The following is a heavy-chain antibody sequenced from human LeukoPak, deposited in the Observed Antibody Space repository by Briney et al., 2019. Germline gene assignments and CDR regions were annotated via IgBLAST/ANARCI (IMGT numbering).Heavy chain of an antibody. D-gene: IGHD4-11*01. J-gene: IGHJ6*03. CDR1: GGSISSGDYY. Sequence: SSETLSLTCTVSGGSISSGDYYWSWIRQPPGKGLEWIGYIYYSGSTYYNPSLKSRVTISVDTSKNQFSLKLSSVTAADTAVYYCAREGGYSHYAPYYYYYMDVWGKGTTVTVSS. CDR2: IYYSGST. CDR3: AREGGYSHYAPYYYYYMDV. V-gene: IGHV4-30-4*08.